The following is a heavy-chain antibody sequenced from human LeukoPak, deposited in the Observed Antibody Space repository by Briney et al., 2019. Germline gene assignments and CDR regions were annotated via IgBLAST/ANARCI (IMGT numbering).Heavy chain of an antibody. Sequence: PSQTLSLTCTVSGGSISSGGYYWSWIRQHPGKGLEWIGYIYYSGSTYYNPSLKSRVTISVDTSKNQFSLKLSSVTAADTAVYYYARVAVDSSSLRAFDIWGQGTMVTVSS. V-gene: IGHV4-31*03. CDR2: IYYSGST. J-gene: IGHJ3*02. CDR1: GGSISSGGYY. CDR3: ARVAVDSSSLRAFDI. D-gene: IGHD6-6*01.